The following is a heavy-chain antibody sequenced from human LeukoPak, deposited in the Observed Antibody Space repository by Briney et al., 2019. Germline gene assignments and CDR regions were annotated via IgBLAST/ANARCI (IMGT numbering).Heavy chain of an antibody. Sequence: PGGSLRLSCAASGFTFSSYGMSWVRQAPGKGLEWVSSISGGSTYYADSRKGRFTISRDNSKNTLHLQMNSLRAEDTAVYYCARDSSYAFDYWGLGTLVTVSS. CDR3: ARDSSYAFDY. CDR1: GFTFSSYG. J-gene: IGHJ4*02. CDR2: ISGGST. V-gene: IGHV3-38-3*01. D-gene: IGHD5-18*01.